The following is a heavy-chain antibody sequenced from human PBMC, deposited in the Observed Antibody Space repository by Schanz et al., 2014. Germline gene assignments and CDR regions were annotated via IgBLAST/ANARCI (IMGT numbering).Heavy chain of an antibody. CDR2: INHSGST. CDR3: ARGPDSTSADVTRGRRRYYFDY. J-gene: IGHJ4*02. CDR1: SGSFSGYY. D-gene: IGHD6-13*01. V-gene: IGHV4-34*01. Sequence: QVQLQQWGAGLLKPSETLSLSCAVYSGSFSGYYWSWIRQPPGKGLEWIGEINHSGSTNYNPSLKSRGTIAVDTSRSQFSLELSSVTAADTAVYYCARGPDSTSADVTRGRRRYYFDYWGQGTLVTVSS.